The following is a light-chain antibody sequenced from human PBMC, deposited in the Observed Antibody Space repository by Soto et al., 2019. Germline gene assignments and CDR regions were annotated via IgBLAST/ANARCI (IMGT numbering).Light chain of an antibody. CDR2: DAS. V-gene: IGKV3-11*01. Sequence: VCTQAPATLSLSPGERATISCRASQSVSSYLAWYEQKPGQAPRLLIYDASNRATGIPARFSGSGSGTDFTLTISSLEPEDVAVYYCQQRSNWPPYTFGQGTKLEIK. J-gene: IGKJ2*01. CDR1: QSVSSY. CDR3: QQRSNWPPYT.